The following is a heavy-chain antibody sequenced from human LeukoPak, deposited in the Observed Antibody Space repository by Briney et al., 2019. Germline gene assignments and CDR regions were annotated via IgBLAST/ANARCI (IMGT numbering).Heavy chain of an antibody. Sequence: GRSLRLSCAAAGFTFTIYWISWVRQAPGKGLEWVANIKQDGSEKYYVDSVKGRFTISRDNAKNSLYLQMNSLRAEDTAVYYCAREPPGGSYYFDYWGQGTLVTVSS. CDR1: GFTFTIYW. V-gene: IGHV3-7*03. CDR2: IKQDGSEK. D-gene: IGHD1-26*01. CDR3: AREPPGGSYYFDY. J-gene: IGHJ4*02.